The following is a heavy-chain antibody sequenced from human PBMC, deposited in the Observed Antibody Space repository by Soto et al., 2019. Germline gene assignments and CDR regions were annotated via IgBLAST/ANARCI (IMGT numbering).Heavy chain of an antibody. V-gene: IGHV1-3*01. J-gene: IGHJ5*02. CDR3: ARVPPQQLVRHNWFDP. CDR1: GYTFTSYA. D-gene: IGHD6-13*01. CDR2: INAGNGNT. Sequence: QVQLVQSGAEVKKPGASVKVSCKASGYTFTSYAMHWVRQAPGQRLEWMGWINAGNGNTKYSQKFQGRVTITRDTSARTAYMELSSLRSEDTAVYYCARVPPQQLVRHNWFDPWGQGTLVTVSS.